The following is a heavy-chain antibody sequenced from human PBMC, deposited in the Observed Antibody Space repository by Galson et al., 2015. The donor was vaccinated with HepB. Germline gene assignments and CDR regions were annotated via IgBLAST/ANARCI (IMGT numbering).Heavy chain of an antibody. V-gene: IGHV5-10-1*01. D-gene: IGHD4-17*01. Sequence: QSGAEVKKPGESLRISCKASGYSFTSYWITWVRQMPGKGLEWKGRIEPSDSYTNYSPSFQGHVTISADKSISTAYLQWSSLKASDTAMYYCARQRDYASPRIDYWGQGILVTVSS. CDR2: IEPSDSYT. CDR1: GYSFTSYW. J-gene: IGHJ4*02. CDR3: ARQRDYASPRIDY.